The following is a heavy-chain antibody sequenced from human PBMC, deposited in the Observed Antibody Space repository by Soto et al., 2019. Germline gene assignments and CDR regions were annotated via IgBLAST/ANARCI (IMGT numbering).Heavy chain of an antibody. Sequence: GGSLRLSCAASGFTFSSYSMDWVRQAPGKGLEWVSTISAISSYIYYAESVKGRFTISRDNAKSSVYLQMNSLRAEDTALYYCARGLSTTNVGDFWGQGTQVTVSS. J-gene: IGHJ4*02. D-gene: IGHD2-2*01. CDR3: ARGLSTTNVGDF. V-gene: IGHV3-21*06. CDR1: GFTFSSYS. CDR2: ISAISSYI.